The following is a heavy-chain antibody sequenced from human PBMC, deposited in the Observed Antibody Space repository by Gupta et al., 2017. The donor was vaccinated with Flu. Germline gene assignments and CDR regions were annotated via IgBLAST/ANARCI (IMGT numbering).Heavy chain of an antibody. Sequence: QLQLAQSAAAVQRPGASVKISCKASGYTFTNSYLHWIGQAPGQRIEWMGMINPGIGSTTYTQDFQDRLTVTRDTSTSTVYMELTSLRSDDTATYYCARQFCSGTVCYTYFDYWGQGSRVTVSS. CDR1: GYTFTNSY. J-gene: IGHJ4*02. CDR3: ARQFCSGTVCYTYFDY. V-gene: IGHV1-46*01. D-gene: IGHD2-2*01. CDR2: INPGIGST.